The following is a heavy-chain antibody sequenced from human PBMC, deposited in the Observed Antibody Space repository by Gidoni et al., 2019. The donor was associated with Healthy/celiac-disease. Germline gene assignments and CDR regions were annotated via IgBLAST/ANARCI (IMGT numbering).Heavy chain of an antibody. V-gene: IGHV1-18*01. CDR2: ISAYNGNT. Sequence: QVQLVQSGAEVKKPGAAAKVSCKASGYTFTSYGISWVRQAPGQGLEWMGWISAYNGNTNYAQKLQGRVTMTTDTSTSTAYMELRSLRSDDTAVYYCARDELYYYDSSGYYYGMDVWGQGTTVTVSS. D-gene: IGHD3-22*01. CDR3: ARDELYYYDSSGYYYGMDV. J-gene: IGHJ6*02. CDR1: GYTFTSYG.